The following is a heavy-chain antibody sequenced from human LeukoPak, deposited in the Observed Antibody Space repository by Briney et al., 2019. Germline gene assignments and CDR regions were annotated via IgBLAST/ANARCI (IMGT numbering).Heavy chain of an antibody. V-gene: IGHV3-7*03. CDR2: IKGDGSQK. D-gene: IGHD5-12*01. CDR3: ARNRGWLQFDY. J-gene: IGHJ4*02. Sequence: GGSLRLSCAASGFTFASYAMSWVRKAPGKVLEWVAHIKGDGSQKYYVDSVKGRFTISRDNAKTSLYLQMDSLRAEDTAVYYCARNRGWLQFDYWGQGTLVTVSS. CDR1: GFTFASYA.